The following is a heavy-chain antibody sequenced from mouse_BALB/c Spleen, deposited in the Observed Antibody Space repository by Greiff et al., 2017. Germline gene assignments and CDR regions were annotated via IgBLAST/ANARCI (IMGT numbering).Heavy chain of an antibody. CDR3: ARSGVYYYGSSYLYAMDY. CDR1: GFTFSSFG. V-gene: IGHV5-17*02. D-gene: IGHD1-1*01. Sequence: DVHLVESGGGLVQPGGSRKLSCAASGFTFSSFGMHWVRQAPEKGLEWVAYISSGSSTIYYADTVKGRFTISRDNPKNTLFLQMTSLRSEDTAMYYCARSGVYYYGSSYLYAMDYWGQGTSVTVSS. CDR2: ISSGSSTI. J-gene: IGHJ4*01.